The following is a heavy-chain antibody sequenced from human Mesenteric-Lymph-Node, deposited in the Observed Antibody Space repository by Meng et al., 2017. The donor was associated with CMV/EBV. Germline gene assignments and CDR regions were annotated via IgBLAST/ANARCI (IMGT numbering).Heavy chain of an antibody. D-gene: IGHD1-20*01. Sequence: CTVSGGSISSGGYYWSWIRQHPGKGLEWIGYIYYSGSTYYNPSLKSRVTISVDTSKNQFSLKLSSVTAADTAVYYCASSPNWNFDYWGQGTLVTVSS. CDR3: ASSPNWNFDY. J-gene: IGHJ4*02. V-gene: IGHV4-31*03. CDR2: IYYSGST. CDR1: GGSISSGGYY.